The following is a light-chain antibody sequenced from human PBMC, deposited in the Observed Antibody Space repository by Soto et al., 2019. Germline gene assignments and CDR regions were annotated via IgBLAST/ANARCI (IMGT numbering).Light chain of an antibody. V-gene: IGKV3-11*01. Sequence: EMVLTQSPSTLSSFPGDRVTLSCRASQYINTRLAWHQHRPGQSPRLLIYQTSLRAAGIPARFSGSGSGTDFTLTISSLEPEDFAVYYCQQRSNWPVTFGQGTRLEIK. CDR2: QTS. CDR1: QYINTR. J-gene: IGKJ5*01. CDR3: QQRSNWPVT.